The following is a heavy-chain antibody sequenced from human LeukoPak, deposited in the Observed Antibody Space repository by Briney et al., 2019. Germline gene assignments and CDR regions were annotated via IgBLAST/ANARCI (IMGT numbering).Heavy chain of an antibody. CDR3: ARDSYCGGDCYPKRGYYMDV. J-gene: IGHJ6*03. V-gene: IGHV3-21*01. Sequence: GGSLRLSCAASGFTFSSYSMNWVRQAPGKGLEWVSSISSSSSYIYYADSVKGRFAISRDNAKNSLYLQMNSLRAEDTAVYYCARDSYCGGDCYPKRGYYMDVWGKGTTVTISS. CDR2: ISSSSSYI. CDR1: GFTFSSYS. D-gene: IGHD2-21*02.